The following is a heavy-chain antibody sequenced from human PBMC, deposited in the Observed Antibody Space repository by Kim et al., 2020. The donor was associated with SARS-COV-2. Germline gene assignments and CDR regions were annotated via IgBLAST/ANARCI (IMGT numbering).Heavy chain of an antibody. J-gene: IGHJ5*02. V-gene: IGHV4-31*03. CDR3: ARVICSSTSCYVHWFDP. D-gene: IGHD2-2*01. CDR1: GGSISSGGYY. CDR2: IYYSGST. Sequence: SETLSLTCTVSGGSISSGGYYRSWIRQHPGKGLEWIGYIYYSGSTYYNPSLKSRVTISVDTSKNQFSLKLSSVTAADTAVYYCARVICSSTSCYVHWFDPWGQGTLVTVSS.